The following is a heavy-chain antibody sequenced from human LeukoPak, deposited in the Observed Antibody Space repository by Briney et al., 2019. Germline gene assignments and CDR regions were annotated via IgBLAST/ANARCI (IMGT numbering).Heavy chain of an antibody. Sequence: SETLSLTCTVSGGSISSSSYYWGWIRQPPGKGLEWIGSIYYSGGTYYNPSLKSRVTISVDTSKNQFSLKLSSVTAADTAVYYCATLYGDSLDYWGQGALVTVSS. D-gene: IGHD4-17*01. V-gene: IGHV4-39*01. CDR2: IYYSGGT. CDR1: GGSISSSSYY. CDR3: ATLYGDSLDY. J-gene: IGHJ4*02.